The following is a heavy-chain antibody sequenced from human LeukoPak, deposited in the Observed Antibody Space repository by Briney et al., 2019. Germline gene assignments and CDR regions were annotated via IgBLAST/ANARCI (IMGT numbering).Heavy chain of an antibody. V-gene: IGHV3-11*01. CDR2: ISSSGSTI. CDR1: GFTVSSNY. D-gene: IGHD2/OR15-2a*01. Sequence: GGSLRLSCAASGFTVSSNYMSWVRQAPGKGLEWVSYISSSGSTIYYADSVKGRFTISRDNAKNSLYLQMNSLRAEDTAVYYCATWGTFFFDYWGQGTLVTVSS. J-gene: IGHJ4*02. CDR3: ATWGTFFFDY.